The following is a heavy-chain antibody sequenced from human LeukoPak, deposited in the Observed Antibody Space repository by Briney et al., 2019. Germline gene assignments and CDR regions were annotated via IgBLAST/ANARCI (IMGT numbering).Heavy chain of an antibody. CDR1: GFTFDDYA. Sequence: PGRSLRLSCAASGFTFDDYAMHWVRQAPGKGLEWVSGISWNSGSIGYADSVKGRLTISRDNAKNSLYLQMNSLRAEDTALYYCAKDTGIYLGYFDYWGQGTLVTVSS. CDR2: ISWNSGSI. CDR3: AKDTGIYLGYFDY. J-gene: IGHJ4*02. V-gene: IGHV3-9*01. D-gene: IGHD1-26*01.